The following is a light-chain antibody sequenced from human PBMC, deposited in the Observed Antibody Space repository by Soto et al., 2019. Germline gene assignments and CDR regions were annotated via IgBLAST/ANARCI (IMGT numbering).Light chain of an antibody. Sequence: EIVMTQSPATLSVSPGEGATLSCRDSQSVSSKLAWYQQKPGQAPRLLIYDASNRATGIPARFSSSGSGTDFTLTISSLEPEDFAVYYCQQRSNWPPITFGQGTRLEIK. J-gene: IGKJ5*01. CDR1: QSVSSK. V-gene: IGKV3-11*01. CDR2: DAS. CDR3: QQRSNWPPIT.